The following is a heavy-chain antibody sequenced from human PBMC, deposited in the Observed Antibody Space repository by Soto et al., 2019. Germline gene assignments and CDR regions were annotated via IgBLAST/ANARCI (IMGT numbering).Heavy chain of an antibody. D-gene: IGHD1-1*01. J-gene: IGHJ3*02. CDR1: GFTFSSYA. V-gene: IGHV3-23*01. Sequence: EVQLLESGGGLVQPGGSLRLSCAASGFTFSSYAMSWVRQAPGKGLEWVSAISGSGGSTYYADSVKGRFTISRDNSKNTLYLQMNSLRAEDTAVYYCANAPKGTGTTTRAFDIWGQGTMVTVSS. CDR3: ANAPKGTGTTTRAFDI. CDR2: ISGSGGST.